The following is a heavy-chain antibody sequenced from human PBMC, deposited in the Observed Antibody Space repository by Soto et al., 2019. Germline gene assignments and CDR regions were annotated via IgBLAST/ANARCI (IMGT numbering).Heavy chain of an antibody. CDR1: GGSISSSSYY. J-gene: IGHJ2*01. CDR3: ARTIRYWYFDL. Sequence: SETLSLTCTVSGGSISSSSYYWGWIRQPPGKGLEWIGSIYYSGSTYYNPSLKSRVTISVDTSKNQFSLKLSSVTAADTAVYYCARTIRYWYFDLWGRGTLVTVSS. CDR2: IYYSGST. V-gene: IGHV4-39*01. D-gene: IGHD3-3*01.